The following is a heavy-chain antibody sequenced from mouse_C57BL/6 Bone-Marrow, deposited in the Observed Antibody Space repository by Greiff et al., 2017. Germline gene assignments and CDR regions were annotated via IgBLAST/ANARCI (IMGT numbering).Heavy chain of an antibody. J-gene: IGHJ1*03. CDR1: GYTFTSYG. V-gene: IGHV1-81*01. Sequence: QVQLQQSGAELARPGASVKLSCKASGYTFTSYGISWVKQRTGQGLEWIGEIYPRSGNTYYNEKFKGKATLTADKSSSTAYMELRSLTSEDSAVYFCARRDYGSSHCDVDVWGTGTTVTVSS. D-gene: IGHD1-1*01. CDR2: IYPRSGNT. CDR3: ARRDYGSSHCDVDV.